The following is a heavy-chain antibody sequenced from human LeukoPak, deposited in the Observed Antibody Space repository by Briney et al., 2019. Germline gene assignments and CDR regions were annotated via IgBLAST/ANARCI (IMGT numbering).Heavy chain of an antibody. CDR3: ARDYYDSSGTNYYYYGMDV. CDR2: ISAYNGNT. D-gene: IGHD3-22*01. Sequence: ASVKVSCKASGYTFTSYGISWVRQARGQGLEWMGWISAYNGNTNYAQKLQGRVTMTTDTSTSTAYMELRSLRSDDTAVYYCARDYYDSSGTNYYYYGMDVWGQGTTVTVSS. CDR1: GYTFTSYG. J-gene: IGHJ6*02. V-gene: IGHV1-18*01.